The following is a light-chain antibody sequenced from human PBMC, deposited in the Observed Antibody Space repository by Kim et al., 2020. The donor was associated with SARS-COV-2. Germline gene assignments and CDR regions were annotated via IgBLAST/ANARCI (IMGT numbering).Light chain of an antibody. J-gene: IGKJ4*01. V-gene: IGKV2-30*02. CDR1: QSLVHSDGNTY. Sequence: DVVMTQSPLSLPVTLGQPASISCRSSQSLVHSDGNTYLNWFHQRPGQSPGRQIYKFSNRDSGVPDRFSGSGSGTDFTLKISRVEAEDVGVYYCMQGTQLTFGGGTKVDIK. CDR3: MQGTQLT. CDR2: KFS.